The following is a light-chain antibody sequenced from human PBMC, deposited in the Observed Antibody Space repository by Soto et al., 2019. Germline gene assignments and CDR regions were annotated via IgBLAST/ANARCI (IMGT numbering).Light chain of an antibody. V-gene: IGLV1-51*01. Sequence: QSVLTQPPSVSAAPGQKVTISCSGSSSSIGSNFVSWYQQLPGTAPNLLIYDNNKRPSGIPDRFSGSKSGTSATLGITGLQTGDEADYYCGTWDSTLSAYVFGTGTKLTVL. CDR2: DNN. CDR3: GTWDSTLSAYV. CDR1: SSSIGSNF. J-gene: IGLJ1*01.